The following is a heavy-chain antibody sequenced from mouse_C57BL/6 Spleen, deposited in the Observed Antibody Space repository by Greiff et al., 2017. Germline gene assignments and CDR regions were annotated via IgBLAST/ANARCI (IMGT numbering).Heavy chain of an antibody. J-gene: IGHJ2*01. V-gene: IGHV5-17*01. CDR3: ARGGDYGNYESDY. CDR1: GFTFSDYG. CDR2: ISSGSSTI. Sequence: EVQRVESGGGLVKPGGSLKLSCAASGFTFSDYGMHWVRQAPEKGLEWVAYISSGSSTIYYADTVKGRFTISRDNAKNTLFLQMTSLRSEDTAMYYCARGGDYGNYESDYWGQGTTLTVSS. D-gene: IGHD2-1*01.